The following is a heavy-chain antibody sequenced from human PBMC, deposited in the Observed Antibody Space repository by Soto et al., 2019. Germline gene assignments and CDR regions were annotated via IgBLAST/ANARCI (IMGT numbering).Heavy chain of an antibody. J-gene: IGHJ3*02. D-gene: IGHD2-15*01. CDR3: AHMIQNLRIVVVVAATNAFDI. CDR1: GFSLTTSGVG. CDR2: IYWDDDK. V-gene: IGHV2-5*02. Sequence: SGRTLVNPTQTLTLTCTFSGFSLTTSGVGVGWIRQPPGKALEWLALIYWDDDKRYSPSLKSRLTITKDTSKNQVVLTMTNMDPVDTATYHCAHMIQNLRIVVVVAATNAFDIWGQGTMVTVSS.